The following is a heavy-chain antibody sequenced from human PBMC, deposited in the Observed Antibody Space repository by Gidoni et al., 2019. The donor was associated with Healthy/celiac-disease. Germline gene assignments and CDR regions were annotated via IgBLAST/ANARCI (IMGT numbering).Heavy chain of an antibody. D-gene: IGHD5-12*01. V-gene: IGHV4-39*01. CDR1: GGSISSSSYY. Sequence: QLQLQESGPGLVKPSETLSLTCTVSGGSISSSSYYWGWIRQPPGKGLEWIGIIYYSGSTYYNPSLKSRVTISVDTSKNQFSLKLSSVTAADTAVYYCARLVVATDDAFDIWGQGTMVTVSS. CDR2: IYYSGST. J-gene: IGHJ3*02. CDR3: ARLVVATDDAFDI.